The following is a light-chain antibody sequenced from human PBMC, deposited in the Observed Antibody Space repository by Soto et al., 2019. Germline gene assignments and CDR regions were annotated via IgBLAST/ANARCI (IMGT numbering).Light chain of an antibody. J-gene: IGKJ4*01. CDR1: QSVRSW. V-gene: IGKV1-5*01. Sequence: DIQMTQSPATLSASVGDRVTITCRASQSVRSWLAWYQQKPGTAPKLLIFDASRLESGVPSRFSGSASGTEFTLTISSLQPDDFATYYCQQYDNYPFTFGGGTKVEIK. CDR3: QQYDNYPFT. CDR2: DAS.